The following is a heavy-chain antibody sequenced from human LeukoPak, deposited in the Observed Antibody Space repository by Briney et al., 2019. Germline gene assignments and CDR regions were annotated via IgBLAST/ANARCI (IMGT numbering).Heavy chain of an antibody. Sequence: SETLSLTCTVSGGSFTSSSYYWGWIRQPPGKGLQWIGSIYYSGTTYYNPSLKSRVTISVDTSKNQFSLKLSSVTPEDTAVYYCARAEGSGSYYAWGQGTLVTVSS. V-gene: IGHV4-39*01. CDR2: IYYSGTT. D-gene: IGHD3-10*01. CDR3: ARAEGSGSYYA. J-gene: IGHJ4*02. CDR1: GGSFTSSSYY.